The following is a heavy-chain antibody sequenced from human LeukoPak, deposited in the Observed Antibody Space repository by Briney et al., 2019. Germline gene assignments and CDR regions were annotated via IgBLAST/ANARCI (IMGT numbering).Heavy chain of an antibody. CDR3: ARGARDYDSSGYYYSSTHIDY. V-gene: IGHV3-7*03. Sequence: GGSLRLSCAASGFTFSSYWMSWVRQAPGKGLEWVANIKQDGSEKYYVDSVKGRFTISRDNSKNTLYLQMNSLRAEDTAVYYCARGARDYDSSGYYYSSTHIDYWGQGTLVTVSS. CDR2: IKQDGSEK. J-gene: IGHJ4*02. CDR1: GFTFSSYW. D-gene: IGHD3-22*01.